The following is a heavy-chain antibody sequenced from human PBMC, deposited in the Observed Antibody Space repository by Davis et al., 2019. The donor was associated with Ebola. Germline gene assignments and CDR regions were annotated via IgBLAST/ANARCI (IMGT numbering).Heavy chain of an antibody. CDR1: GGTFSSYA. Sequence: ASVKVSCKASGGTFSSYAISWVRQAPGQGLEWMGIINPSGGSTSYAQKFQGRVTMTRDTSTSTVYMELSSLRSEDTAVYYCAGDRAARHPIDYWGQGTLVTVSS. CDR3: AGDRAARHPIDY. D-gene: IGHD6-6*01. V-gene: IGHV1-46*01. J-gene: IGHJ4*02. CDR2: INPSGGST.